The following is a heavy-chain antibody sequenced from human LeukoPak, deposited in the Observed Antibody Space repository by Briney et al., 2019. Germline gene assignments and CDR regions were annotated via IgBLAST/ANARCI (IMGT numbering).Heavy chain of an antibody. D-gene: IGHD3-22*01. CDR2: ISPSGGTT. CDR3: AKEWDYDSSGLTGNSDY. J-gene: IGHJ4*02. V-gene: IGHV3-23*01. Sequence: GGSLRLSCAAAGFTFSSYGMNWVRQAPGKGLEWVSGISPSGGTTYYTDSVKGRFTISRDNSKHTVSLQMNSLRAEDTAVYYCAKEWDYDSSGLTGNSDYWGQGTLVTVSS. CDR1: GFTFSSYG.